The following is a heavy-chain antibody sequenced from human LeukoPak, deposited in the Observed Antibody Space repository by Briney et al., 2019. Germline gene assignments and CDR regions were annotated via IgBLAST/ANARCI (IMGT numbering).Heavy chain of an antibody. J-gene: IGHJ5*02. V-gene: IGHV3-23*01. D-gene: IGHD3-10*01. CDR1: GFTFSSYG. CDR3: AKDQGLLWFGELDSWFDP. Sequence: GGSLRLSCAASGFTFSSYGMSWVRQAPGKGLEWVSAIRGSGGSTYYADYVKGRFTISRDNSKTTLYLQMNSLRAEDTAVYYCAKDQGLLWFGELDSWFDPWGQGTLVTVSS. CDR2: IRGSGGST.